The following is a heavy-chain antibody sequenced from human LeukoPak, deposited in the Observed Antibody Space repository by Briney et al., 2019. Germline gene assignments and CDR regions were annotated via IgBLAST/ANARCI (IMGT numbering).Heavy chain of an antibody. J-gene: IGHJ5*02. D-gene: IGHD6-13*01. Sequence: PGGSLRLSCAASGFTFSSYAMSWVRQAPGKGLEWVSAISGSGGSTYYADSVKGRFTISRDNAKNSLYLQMNSLRDEDTAVYYCARDSASAVGSSWTENPTWFDPWGQGTLVTVSS. CDR1: GFTFSSYA. CDR3: ARDSASAVGSSWTENPTWFDP. V-gene: IGHV3-23*01. CDR2: ISGSGGST.